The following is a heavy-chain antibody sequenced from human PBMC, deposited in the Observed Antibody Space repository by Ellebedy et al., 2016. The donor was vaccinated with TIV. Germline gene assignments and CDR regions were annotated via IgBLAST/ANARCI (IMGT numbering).Heavy chain of an antibody. CDR2: IYYSGRT. V-gene: IGHV4-59*02. J-gene: IGHJ5*02. CDR1: GGSVSSHY. D-gene: IGHD2-15*01. CDR3: ARNRAYCSGGGCLNWFDP. Sequence: MPSETLSLTCTVSGGSVSSHYWSWIRQPPGKGLEWIGHIYYSGRTNYNPSLTSRVTISIDPSKNQFSLKLSSVTAADTAVYFCARNRAYCSGGGCLNWFDPWGQGTLVTVSS.